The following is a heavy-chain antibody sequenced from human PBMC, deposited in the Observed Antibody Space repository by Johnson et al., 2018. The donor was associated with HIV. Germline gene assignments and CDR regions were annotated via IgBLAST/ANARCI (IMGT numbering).Heavy chain of an antibody. D-gene: IGHD3-10*01. CDR3: ARAHYGSGSLDI. Sequence: QEQLVESGGGVVQPGRSLRLSCVASGFTFSTYGMHWVRQAPGKGLEWVAVIWYDGSNKYYADSVKGRLTISRDNSKNTLYLQMNSLRAEDTAVYYCARAHYGSGSLDIWGQGTMVTVSS. CDR1: GFTFSTYG. J-gene: IGHJ3*02. V-gene: IGHV3-33*01. CDR2: IWYDGSNK.